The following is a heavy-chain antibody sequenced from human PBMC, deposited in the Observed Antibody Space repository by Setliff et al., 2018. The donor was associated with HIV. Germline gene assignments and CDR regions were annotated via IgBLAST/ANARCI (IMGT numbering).Heavy chain of an antibody. Sequence: ASVKVSCKTSGYTFTTSGISWVRQAPGQGLEWMGRINPNNGATEYAQKFQGRVTMTSDSLTSTAHMELTRLRSDDTAVYYCARDLGIVIPFDYWGQGTLVTVSS. CDR2: INPNNGAT. D-gene: IGHD3-16*01. CDR3: ARDLGIVIPFDY. CDR1: GYTFTTSG. V-gene: IGHV1-18*01. J-gene: IGHJ4*02.